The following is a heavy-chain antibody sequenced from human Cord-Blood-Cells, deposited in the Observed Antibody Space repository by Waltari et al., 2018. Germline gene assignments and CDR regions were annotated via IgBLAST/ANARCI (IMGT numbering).Heavy chain of an antibody. CDR3: AKGVGATTHFDY. D-gene: IGHD1-26*01. Sequence: EVQLVESGGGLVQPGRSLRLSCAASGFTFDDYAMHWVRQAPGKGLEGVSGISWNSGSIGYADSVKGRFTISRDNAKNSLYLQMNSLRAEDMALYYCAKGVGATTHFDYWGQGTLVTVSS. J-gene: IGHJ4*02. CDR1: GFTFDDYA. V-gene: IGHV3-9*03. CDR2: ISWNSGSI.